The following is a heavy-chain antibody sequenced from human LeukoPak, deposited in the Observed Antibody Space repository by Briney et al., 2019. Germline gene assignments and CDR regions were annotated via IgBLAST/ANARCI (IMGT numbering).Heavy chain of an antibody. Sequence: GGSLRLSCAASGFTFSSYGTHWVRQAPGKGLEWGAVIWYDGSNKYYADSVKGRFTISRDNSKNTLYLQMNSLRAEDTAVYYCAREGVYYYDASFDYWGQGTLVTVSS. CDR3: AREGVYYYDASFDY. CDR2: IWYDGSNK. CDR1: GFTFSSYG. V-gene: IGHV3-33*01. D-gene: IGHD3-22*01. J-gene: IGHJ4*02.